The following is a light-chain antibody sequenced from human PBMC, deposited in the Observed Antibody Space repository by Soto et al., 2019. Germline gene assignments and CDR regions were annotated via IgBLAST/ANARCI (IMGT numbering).Light chain of an antibody. CDR1: QSVSSSY. Sequence: EIVLTQSPGPLSLSPGERATLSCRASQSVSSSYLAWYQQKPGQAPRLLMYGASSRATGIPDRFSGSGSGTDFTLTISRLEPEDFAVYYCQQYGSSPPTFGQGTKVDI. CDR2: GAS. CDR3: QQYGSSPPT. V-gene: IGKV3-20*01. J-gene: IGKJ1*01.